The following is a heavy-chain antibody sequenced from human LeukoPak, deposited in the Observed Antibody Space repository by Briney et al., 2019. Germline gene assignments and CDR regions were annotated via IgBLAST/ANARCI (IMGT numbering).Heavy chain of an antibody. Sequence: SETLSLTCTVSGGSVSSSSSYWGWIRQPPGKGLEWIGSRYFSGATYYNPSLKSRVTISVDTSKNQFSLNLTSVTAVDTALYYCARQTDSSTWSQGRFYFDYWGRGTLVTVSS. CDR1: GGSVSSSSSY. D-gene: IGHD6-13*01. CDR3: ARQTDSSTWSQGRFYFDY. CDR2: RYFSGAT. V-gene: IGHV4-39*01. J-gene: IGHJ4*02.